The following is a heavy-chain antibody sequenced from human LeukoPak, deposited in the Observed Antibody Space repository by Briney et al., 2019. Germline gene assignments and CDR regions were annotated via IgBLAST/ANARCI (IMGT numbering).Heavy chain of an antibody. D-gene: IGHD3-22*01. J-gene: IGHJ3*02. Sequence: PGGSLRLSCAASGFTFSSYGMHWVRQAPGKGLEWVAVIWYDGSNKYYADSVKGRFTISRDNSKNTLYLQMNSLRAEDTAVYYCARGYDSSGYYPTVAFDIWGQGTMVTVSS. CDR2: IWYDGSNK. V-gene: IGHV3-33*01. CDR3: ARGYDSSGYYPTVAFDI. CDR1: GFTFSSYG.